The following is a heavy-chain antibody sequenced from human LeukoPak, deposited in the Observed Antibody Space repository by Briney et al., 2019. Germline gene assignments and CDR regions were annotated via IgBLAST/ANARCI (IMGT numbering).Heavy chain of an antibody. V-gene: IGHV4-34*01. CDR1: GGSFSGYY. Sequence: SETLSLTCAVYGGSFSGYYWSWIRQPPGKGREWIGEINHSGSTNYNPSLKSRVTISVDTSKNQCSLKLSSVTAADTAVYYSARHTKDIVVVPAANRVDYYYYMDVWGKGTTVTVSS. J-gene: IGHJ6*03. D-gene: IGHD2-2*01. CDR2: INHSGST. CDR3: ARHTKDIVVVPAANRVDYYYYMDV.